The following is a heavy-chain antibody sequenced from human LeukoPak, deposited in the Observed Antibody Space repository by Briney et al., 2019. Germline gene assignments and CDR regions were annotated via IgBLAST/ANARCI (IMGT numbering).Heavy chain of an antibody. Sequence: ASVKVSCKVSGYTLTELSMHWVRQAPGKGLEWMGGFDPEDGETIYAQKFQGRVTMTEDTSTDTAYRELSSLRSEDTAVYYCATGGQQLVQRWFDPWGQGTLVTVSS. CDR2: FDPEDGET. V-gene: IGHV1-24*01. J-gene: IGHJ5*02. CDR3: ATGGQQLVQRWFDP. CDR1: GYTLTELS. D-gene: IGHD6-13*01.